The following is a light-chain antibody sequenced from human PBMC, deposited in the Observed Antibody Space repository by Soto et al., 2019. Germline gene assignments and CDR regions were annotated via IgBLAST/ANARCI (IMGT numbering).Light chain of an antibody. Sequence: DIQMTKSPATLSASVGDRVTITCRASQRIDTYVAWYQQKPGKAPKPLIHKASTLANGVPSRFSGSGSGTEFTLTISSLQPDDLATYYCQQYDNSFFSFGPGTTVEMK. CDR1: QRIDTY. V-gene: IGKV1-5*03. CDR3: QQYDNSFFS. J-gene: IGKJ3*01. CDR2: KAS.